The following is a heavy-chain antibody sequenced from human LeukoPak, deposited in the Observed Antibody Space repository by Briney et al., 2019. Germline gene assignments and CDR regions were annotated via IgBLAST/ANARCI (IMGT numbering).Heavy chain of an antibody. Sequence: GGSLRLSCAASGFTVSSNYMSWVRQAPGKGLEWVSVIYSGGSTYYADSVKGRFTIPRDNSKNTLYLQTNSLRAEDTAVYYCARLVVVAATWVDPWGQGNPVTVSS. CDR1: GFTVSSNY. CDR3: ARLVVVAATWVDP. CDR2: IYSGGST. V-gene: IGHV3-66*04. D-gene: IGHD2-15*01. J-gene: IGHJ5*02.